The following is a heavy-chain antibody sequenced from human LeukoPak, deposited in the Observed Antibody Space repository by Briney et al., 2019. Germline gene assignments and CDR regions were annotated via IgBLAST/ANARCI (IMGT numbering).Heavy chain of an antibody. CDR1: GGSISSYY. J-gene: IGHJ2*01. CDR2: IYYSGST. V-gene: IGHV4-59*01. D-gene: IGHD6-13*01. CDR3: ARAFRIRAAAGLFDL. Sequence: SETLSLTCTVSGGSISSYYWSWIRQPPRKGLEWIGYIYYSGSTNYNPSLKSRVTISVDTSKNQFSLKLSSVTAADTAVYYCARAFRIRAAAGLFDLWGRGTLVTVSS.